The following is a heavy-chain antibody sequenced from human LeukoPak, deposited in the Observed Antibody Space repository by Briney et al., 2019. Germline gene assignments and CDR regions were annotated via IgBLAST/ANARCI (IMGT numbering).Heavy chain of an antibody. CDR2: INPNSGVT. CDR3: ARAVSGTLGGAFDI. CDR1: GYTFIDYV. J-gene: IGHJ3*02. Sequence: ASLKVSCKASGYTFIDYVIHWMRQTPGQGLEWLGWINPNSGVTRYAQKFQDRVTMTRDTAAYMELSSLTSDDTAVYYCARAVSGTLGGAFDIWGQGTAVTVSS. V-gene: IGHV1-2*02. D-gene: IGHD1-7*01.